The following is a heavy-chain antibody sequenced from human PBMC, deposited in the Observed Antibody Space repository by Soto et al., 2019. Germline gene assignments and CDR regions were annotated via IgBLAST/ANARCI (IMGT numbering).Heavy chain of an antibody. J-gene: IGHJ6*03. Sequence: QVQLVESGGGVVQPGRSLRLSCAASGFTFSSYGMHWVRQAPGKGLEWVAVISYDGSNKYYADSVKGRFTISRDNSKNEQYLHMHSLRADDTAVYYCAEDSRTVTDGYYYYYLDVWGKGTTVTVSS. CDR1: GFTFSSYG. CDR3: AEDSRTVTDGYYYYYLDV. CDR2: ISYDGSNK. V-gene: IGHV3-30*18. D-gene: IGHD4-17*01.